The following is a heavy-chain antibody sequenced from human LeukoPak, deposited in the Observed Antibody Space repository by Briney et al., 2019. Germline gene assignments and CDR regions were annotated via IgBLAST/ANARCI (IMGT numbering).Heavy chain of an antibody. V-gene: IGHV4-39*01. J-gene: IGHJ4*02. CDR3: ARHYSNPDNVRVSDY. CDR1: GGSISSSRYY. Sequence: SETLSLTCTVSGGSISSSRYYWGWIRQPPGKGLEWIGSIYYGGSTYYNPSLNSRVTISVHTSQNQFSLRLSSVTAADTAVYYCARHYSNPDNVRVSDYWGPGTLVTVSS. D-gene: IGHD6-13*01. CDR2: IYYGGST.